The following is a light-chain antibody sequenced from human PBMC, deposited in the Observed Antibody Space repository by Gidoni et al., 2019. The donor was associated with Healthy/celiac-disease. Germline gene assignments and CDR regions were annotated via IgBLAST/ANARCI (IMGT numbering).Light chain of an antibody. Sequence: QSVLTPPPSASGTRLQRVTISCSGSSPNIGSNTVNWYQQLPGTAPKLLISSNNQRPSGVPDRFSGSKSGTSASLAISGLQSEDEADYYCAAWDDSLNGHWVFGGGTKLTVL. CDR2: SNN. CDR3: AAWDDSLNGHWV. J-gene: IGLJ3*02. V-gene: IGLV1-44*01. CDR1: SPNIGSNT.